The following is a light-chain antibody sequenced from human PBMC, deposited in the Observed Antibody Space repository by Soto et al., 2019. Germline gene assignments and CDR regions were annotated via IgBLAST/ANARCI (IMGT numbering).Light chain of an antibody. Sequence: QSVLTQPPSASGTPGQTVTISCSGSRSNVGRNDVSWYQQVPGMAPQLLVFATNKRPSGVPDRLSCSAYGASASLAISGRQSADEADYYCAAWDDTLNGPLFGGGTKLTVL. CDR3: AAWDDTLNGPL. V-gene: IGLV1-44*01. J-gene: IGLJ2*01. CDR2: ATN. CDR1: RSNVGRND.